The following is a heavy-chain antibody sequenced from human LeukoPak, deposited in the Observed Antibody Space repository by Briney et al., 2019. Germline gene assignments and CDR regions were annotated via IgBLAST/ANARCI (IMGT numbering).Heavy chain of an antibody. CDR1: GFTFSSYG. J-gene: IGHJ4*02. V-gene: IGHV3-30*18. D-gene: IGHD7-27*01. Sequence: GGSLRLSCAASGFTFSSYGMHWVRQAPGKGLEWVAVISYDGSNKYYADSVKGRFTISRDNSKNTLYLQMNSLRAEDTAVYYCAKDSYLGPDYWGQGTLVTVSS. CDR3: AKDSYLGPDY. CDR2: ISYDGSNK.